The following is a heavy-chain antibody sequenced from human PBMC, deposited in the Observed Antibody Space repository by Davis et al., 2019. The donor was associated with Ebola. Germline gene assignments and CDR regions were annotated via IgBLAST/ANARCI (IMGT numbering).Heavy chain of an antibody. D-gene: IGHD3-3*01. CDR2: ISYDGNKK. V-gene: IGHV3-30-3*01. CDR3: AGVGGWSADVYVDAFDI. CDR1: GFTFSTYA. J-gene: IGHJ3*02. Sequence: GESLKISCVGSGFTFSTYAMHWVRQAPGKGLEWVALISYDGNKKYYADSVKGRFTVSSDISKNTLYLQMNSLRAEDTAVYYCAGVGGWSADVYVDAFDIWGQGTMVTVSS.